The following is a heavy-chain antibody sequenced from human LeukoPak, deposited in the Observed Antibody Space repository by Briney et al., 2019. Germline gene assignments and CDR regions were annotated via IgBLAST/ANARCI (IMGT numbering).Heavy chain of an antibody. CDR3: VRGYDHGPIDI. V-gene: IGHV3-20*04. J-gene: IGHJ3*02. CDR1: GFTFDDHG. D-gene: IGHD3-16*01. CDR2: INRNADRT. Sequence: GGSLRLSCAASGFTFDDHGMSWVRQVPGKGLEWVSGINRNADRTSYADSVKGRFTISRDNAKNSLYLQMNSLRAEDTALYYCVRGYDHGPIDIWGQGTVVTVSS.